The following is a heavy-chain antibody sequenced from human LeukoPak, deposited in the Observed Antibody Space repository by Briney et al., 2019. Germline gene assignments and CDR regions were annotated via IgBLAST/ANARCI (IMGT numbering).Heavy chain of an antibody. J-gene: IGHJ4*02. CDR3: ARWDDYYDSSGYLY. D-gene: IGHD3-22*01. CDR2: IYYSGST. V-gene: IGHV4-59*01. CDR1: GGSISSYY. Sequence: SETLSLTCTVSGGSISSYYWSWIRQPPGKGLEWIGYIYYSGSTNYNPSLKSRVTISVDTSKNQFSLKLSSVTAADTAVYYCARWDDYYDSSGYLYWGRGTLVTVSS.